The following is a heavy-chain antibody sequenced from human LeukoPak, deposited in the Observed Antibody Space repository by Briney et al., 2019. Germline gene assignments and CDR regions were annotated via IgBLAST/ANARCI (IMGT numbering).Heavy chain of an antibody. J-gene: IGHJ4*02. CDR1: GYSISSSNW. V-gene: IGHV4-28*01. CDR2: IYYSGST. CDR3: ASGTRGSGTYAFNY. D-gene: IGHD3-10*01. Sequence: SDTLSLTCAVSGYSISSSNWWGWIRQPPGKGLEWIGYIYYSGSTNYNPSLRSRVTMSVDTSKNQFSLKMSSVTAADTAVYYCASGTRGSGTYAFNYWGQGTLVTVSS.